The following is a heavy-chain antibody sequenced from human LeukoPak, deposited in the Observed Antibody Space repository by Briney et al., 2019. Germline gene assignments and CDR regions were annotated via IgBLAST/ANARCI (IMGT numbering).Heavy chain of an antibody. V-gene: IGHV4-34*01. J-gene: IGHJ4*02. CDR3: ARGRIAAAGTAGY. CDR1: GGSISSYY. CDR2: INHGGST. Sequence: SETLSLTCTVSGGSISSYYWSWIRQPPGKGLEWIGEINHGGSTNYNPSLKSRVTISVDTSKNQFSLKLSSVTAADTAVYYCARGRIAAAGTAGYWGQGTLVTVSS. D-gene: IGHD6-13*01.